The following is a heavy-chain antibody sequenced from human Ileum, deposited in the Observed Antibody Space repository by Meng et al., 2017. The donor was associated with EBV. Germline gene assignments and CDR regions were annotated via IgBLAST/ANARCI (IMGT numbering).Heavy chain of an antibody. CDR2: LYWDDDK. V-gene: IGHV2-5*02. CDR1: GFSVTSSGVA. D-gene: IGHD5-24*01. CDR3: AHKGDGFNYACNY. J-gene: IGHJ4*02. Sequence: QITLKESGPTLVKPTETLTLSCTFSGFSVTSSGVAVGWLRQPPGKALEWLAILYWDDDKRYSPSLKNRLTITKDTSKNQVVLTLTNMDPADTATYYCAHKGDGFNYACNYWGQGTLVTVSS.